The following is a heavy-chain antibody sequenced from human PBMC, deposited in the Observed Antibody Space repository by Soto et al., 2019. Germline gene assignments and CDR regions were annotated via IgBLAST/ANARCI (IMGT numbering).Heavy chain of an antibody. D-gene: IGHD2-8*01. CDR2: INPNSGGT. V-gene: IGHV1-2*04. CDR3: AREGLMVYAQYGMDV. J-gene: IGHJ6*02. CDR1: GYTFTGYY. Sequence: QVQLVQPGAEVKKPGASVKVSCKASGYTFTGYYMHWVRQAPGQGLEWMGWINPNSGGTNYAQKFQGWVTMTRDTSISTAYMELSRLRSDDTAVYYCAREGLMVYAQYGMDVWGQGTTVTVSS.